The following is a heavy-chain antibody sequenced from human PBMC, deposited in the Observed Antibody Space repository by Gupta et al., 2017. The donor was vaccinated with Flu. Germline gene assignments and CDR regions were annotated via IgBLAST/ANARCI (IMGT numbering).Heavy chain of an antibody. Sequence: EVQLVESGGGLVQPGGSLRLSCAASGFTFSSYDMPWVRQATGKGLEWVSAIGTAGDTYYPGSVKGRFTISRENAKNSLYLQMNSLRAGDTAVYYCARTPTPYGSGSYEVYFDYWGQGTLVTVSS. J-gene: IGHJ4*02. CDR1: GFTFSSYD. D-gene: IGHD3-10*01. CDR2: IGTAGDT. CDR3: ARTPTPYGSGSYEVYFDY. V-gene: IGHV3-13*04.